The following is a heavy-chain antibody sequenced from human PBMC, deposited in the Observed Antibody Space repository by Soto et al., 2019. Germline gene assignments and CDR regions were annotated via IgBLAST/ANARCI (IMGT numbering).Heavy chain of an antibody. D-gene: IGHD6-13*01. CDR1: GYTFTSYG. V-gene: IGHV1-18*01. Sequence: QVQLVQSGAEVKKPGASVKVSCKASGYTFTSYGISWVRQAPGQGLEWMGWISAYNGNTNYAQKLQGRVTMTTDTSXTTXYXVLRSLRSDDTAVYYCARDYSSSWPKQYYYYYGMDVWGQGTTVTVSS. CDR2: ISAYNGNT. J-gene: IGHJ6*02. CDR3: ARDYSSSWPKQYYYYYGMDV.